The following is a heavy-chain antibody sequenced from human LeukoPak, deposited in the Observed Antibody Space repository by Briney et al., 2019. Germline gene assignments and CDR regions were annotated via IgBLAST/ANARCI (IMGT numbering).Heavy chain of an antibody. J-gene: IGHJ4*02. CDR1: GFTVSSNY. CDR3: AKDSGGWPVGY. V-gene: IGHV3-66*01. Sequence: TGGSLRLSCAASGFTVSSNYMSWVRQAPGKGLEWVSVIYSGGSTYYADSVKGRFTISRDNSKNTLYLQMNSLRAEDTAVYYCAKDSGGWPVGYWGQGTLVTVSS. D-gene: IGHD6-19*01. CDR2: IYSGGST.